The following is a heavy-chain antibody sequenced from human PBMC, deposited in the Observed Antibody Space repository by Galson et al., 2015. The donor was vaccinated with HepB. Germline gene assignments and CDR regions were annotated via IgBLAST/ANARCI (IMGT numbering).Heavy chain of an antibody. V-gene: IGHV3-23*01. Sequence: SLRLSCAASGFAFRQYIMSWVRQAPGKGLEWVSGISAGGSSTYYADSVKGRFAISRDDSTNTLYLQVNSLRAEDTAVYYCVKYSGSRGGAYDFWGQGTMVTVSS. CDR2: ISAGGSST. CDR3: VKYSGSRGGAYDF. CDR1: GFAFRQYI. D-gene: IGHD1-26*01. J-gene: IGHJ3*01.